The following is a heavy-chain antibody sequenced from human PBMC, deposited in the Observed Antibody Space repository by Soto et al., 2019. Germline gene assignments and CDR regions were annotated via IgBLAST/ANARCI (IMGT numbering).Heavy chain of an antibody. CDR1: GGSISSGNYY. CDR2: ISYSGST. V-gene: IGHV4-30-4*01. CDR3: ATMGTPATGLYFFEY. Sequence: TSETLSLTCTVSGGSISSGNYYWSWIRQPPGKGLEWIGFISYSGSTYYSTSLKSRVTISVDTSKSQFSLNLSFVTAADTSVYYCATMGTPATGLYFFEYWGQGSLVTVSS. D-gene: IGHD2-15*01. J-gene: IGHJ4*02.